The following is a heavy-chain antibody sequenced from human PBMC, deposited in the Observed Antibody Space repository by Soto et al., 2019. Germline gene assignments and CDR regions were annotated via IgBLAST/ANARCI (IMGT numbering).Heavy chain of an antibody. CDR2: INHSGST. V-gene: IGHV4-34*01. CDR3: ARGKLLWFGELNGFDP. CDR1: GGSFSGYY. J-gene: IGHJ5*02. D-gene: IGHD3-10*01. Sequence: LSLTCAVYGGSFSGYYWSWIRQPPGKGLEWIGEINHSGSTNYNPSLKSRVTISVDTSKNQFSLKLSSVTAADTAVYYCARGKLLWFGELNGFDPWSQGTLVTVSS.